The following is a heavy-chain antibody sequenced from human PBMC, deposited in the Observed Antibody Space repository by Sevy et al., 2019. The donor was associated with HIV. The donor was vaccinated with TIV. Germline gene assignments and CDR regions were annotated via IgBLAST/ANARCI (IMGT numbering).Heavy chain of an antibody. CDR3: GRHGSWDYFDY. CDR2: IDPSDSYT. D-gene: IGHD1-26*01. J-gene: IGHJ4*02. Sequence: GESLKISCKGSGYSFTSYWISWVRQMPGKGLEWMGRIDPSDSYTNYCPSFQGHVTISADKSISTAYLQWSSLKASDTAMYYCGRHGSWDYFDYWGQGTLVTVSS. V-gene: IGHV5-10-1*01. CDR1: GYSFTSYW.